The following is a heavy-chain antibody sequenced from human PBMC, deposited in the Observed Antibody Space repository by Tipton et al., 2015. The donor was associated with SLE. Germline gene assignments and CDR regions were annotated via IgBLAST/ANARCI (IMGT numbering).Heavy chain of an antibody. J-gene: IGHJ4*02. V-gene: IGHV3-73*01. CDR3: TRHGDYDYIWGSYRY. Sequence: SLRLSCAASGFTFSGSAMHWVRQASGKGLEWVGRIRSKANSYATAYAASVKGRFTISRDDSKNTAYLQMNSLKTEDTAVYYCTRHGDYDYIWGSYRYWGQGTLVTVSS. CDR2: IRSKANSYAT. D-gene: IGHD3-16*02. CDR1: GFTFSGSA.